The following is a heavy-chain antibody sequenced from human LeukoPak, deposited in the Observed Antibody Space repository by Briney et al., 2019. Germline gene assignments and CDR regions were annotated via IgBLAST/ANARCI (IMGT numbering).Heavy chain of an antibody. CDR1: DGSISSGGYY. CDR3: ARDVRRFSDYYDSSGYYFDY. J-gene: IGHJ4*02. V-gene: IGHV4-31*03. D-gene: IGHD3-22*01. CDR2: IYYSGST. Sequence: SETLSLTCTVSDGSISSGGYYWSWIRQHPGKGLEWIGYIYYSGSTYYNPYLKSRVTISVDTSKNQFSLKLSSVTAADTAVYYCARDVRRFSDYYDSSGYYFDYWGQGTLVTVSS.